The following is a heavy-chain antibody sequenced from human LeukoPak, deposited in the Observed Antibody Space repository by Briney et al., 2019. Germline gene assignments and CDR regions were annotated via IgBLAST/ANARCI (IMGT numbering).Heavy chain of an antibody. CDR2: IDPSDSYT. Sequence: HGESLKISCKGSGYSFTNYWISWVRQMPGKGLEWKGRIDPSDSYTNYSPSFQGHVTISADKSISTAYLQWSSLKASDTAMYYCARRYCSGGSCYSPVDYWGQGTLVTVSS. CDR3: ARRYCSGGSCYSPVDY. J-gene: IGHJ4*02. V-gene: IGHV5-10-1*01. CDR1: GYSFTNYW. D-gene: IGHD2-15*01.